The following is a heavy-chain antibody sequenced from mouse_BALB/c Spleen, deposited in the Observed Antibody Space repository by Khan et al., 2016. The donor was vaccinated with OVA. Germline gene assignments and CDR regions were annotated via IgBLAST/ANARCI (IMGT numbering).Heavy chain of an antibody. D-gene: IGHD2-1*01. Sequence: QVQLQQSGPGLVAPSQSLSITCTVSGFSLTSYGVHWVRQPPGKGLEWLGVIWTGGSTNYNSDLLSKLSISKANSKCQVFLKIHSLQTDDTAMYSCERYYGNYGWYFDVWGAGTMVTVSA. CDR1: GFSLTSYG. CDR2: IWTGGST. CDR3: ERYYGNYGWYFDV. V-gene: IGHV2-9*02. J-gene: IGHJ1*01.